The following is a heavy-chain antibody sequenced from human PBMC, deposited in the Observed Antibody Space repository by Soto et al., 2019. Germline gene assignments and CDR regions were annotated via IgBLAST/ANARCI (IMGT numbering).Heavy chain of an antibody. V-gene: IGHV1-24*01. D-gene: IGHD2-8*01. CDR2: FDPEDGET. CDR3: ATPAPECTNGVCIESAFDI. Sequence: ASVKVSCKVSGYTLTELSMHWVRQAPGKGLEWMGGFDPEDGETIYAQKFQGRVTMTEDTSTDTAYMELSSLRSEDTAVYYCATPAPECTNGVCIESAFDIWGQGTMVTVSS. J-gene: IGHJ3*02. CDR1: GYTLTELS.